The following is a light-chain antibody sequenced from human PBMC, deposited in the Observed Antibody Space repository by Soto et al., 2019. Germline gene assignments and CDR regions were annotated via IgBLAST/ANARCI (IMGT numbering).Light chain of an antibody. CDR1: ESISRDY. CDR3: QQYGGVPYT. Sequence: EIVLTQSPGTLSLSPGQRATLSCRASESISRDYLAWYQQILGQAPRLLIYGASSGATGIPDRFSGSGSGTDFTLTISRLEPEDFAIYYCQQYGGVPYTFGQGTKLEIK. V-gene: IGKV3-20*01. CDR2: GAS. J-gene: IGKJ2*01.